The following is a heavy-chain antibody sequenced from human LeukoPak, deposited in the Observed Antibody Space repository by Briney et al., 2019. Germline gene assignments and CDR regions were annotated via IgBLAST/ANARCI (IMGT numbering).Heavy chain of an antibody. J-gene: IGHJ6*03. V-gene: IGHV1-69*05. CDR2: IIPIFGTA. D-gene: IGHD2-8*01. CDR3: ARGPPPRSGMHYYYMDV. Sequence: SVKVSCKASGGTFSSYAISWVRQAPGQGLEWMGGIIPIFGTANYAQKFQGRVTITTDESTSTAYMELSSLRSEDTAVYYCARGPPPRSGMHYYYMDVWGKGTTVTVYS. CDR1: GGTFSSYA.